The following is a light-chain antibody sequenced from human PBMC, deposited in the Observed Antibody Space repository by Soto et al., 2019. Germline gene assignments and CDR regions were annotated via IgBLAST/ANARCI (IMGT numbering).Light chain of an antibody. Sequence: DIKMTQSPSSLAASVGDRVTITCRASQSIRSFLNWYQQKVGTAPKRLISAASSLHSGVPSRFSGSESGTDFTLTISSLQPEDFATYYCQQSYITPLTFGGGTRVEI. CDR3: QQSYITPLT. CDR1: QSIRSF. V-gene: IGKV1-39*01. J-gene: IGKJ4*01. CDR2: AAS.